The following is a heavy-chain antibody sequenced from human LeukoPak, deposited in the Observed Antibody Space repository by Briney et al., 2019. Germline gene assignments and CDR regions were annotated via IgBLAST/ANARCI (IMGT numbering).Heavy chain of an antibody. CDR1: GYTFTDYY. D-gene: IGHD2-2*01. V-gene: IGHV1-2*02. CDR3: ARANFLYCSSTTCLFNY. J-gene: IGHJ4*02. CDR2: INPNDGDT. Sequence: ASVKVSCKASGYTFTDYYMHWVRQAPGQGFEWMGWINPNDGDTNYAQKFQGRVTTTRDTSISTAHMEVSRLRSDDTAVYYCARANFLYCSSTTCLFNYWGQGTLVTVSS.